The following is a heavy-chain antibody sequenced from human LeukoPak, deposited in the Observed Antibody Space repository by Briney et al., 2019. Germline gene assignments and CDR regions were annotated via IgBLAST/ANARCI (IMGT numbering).Heavy chain of an antibody. D-gene: IGHD3-22*01. CDR2: IYYSGST. Sequence: SETLSLTCTVSGGSLSSYFWSWIPQPPGKGLGWMGYIYYSGSTNYNPSLQSRVTISVDTSKNQFSLKLSSVTAADTAVYYCAPTQNYDSSGYSNWFDPWGQGTLVTVSS. CDR1: GGSLSSYF. CDR3: APTQNYDSSGYSNWFDP. V-gene: IGHV4-59*01. J-gene: IGHJ5*02.